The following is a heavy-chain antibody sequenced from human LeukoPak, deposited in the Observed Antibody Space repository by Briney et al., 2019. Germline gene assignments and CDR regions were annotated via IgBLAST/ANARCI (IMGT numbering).Heavy chain of an antibody. D-gene: IGHD4-17*01. V-gene: IGHV3-30*02. CDR1: GFTFSSYG. CDR2: IRYDGSNK. J-gene: IGHJ4*02. Sequence: GGSLRLSCAASGFTFSSYGMHWVRQAPGKGLGWVAFIRYDGSNKYYADSVKGRFTISRDNSKNTLYLQMNSLRAEDTAVYYCAKDGDYGDYFDFDYWGQGTLVTVSS. CDR3: AKDGDYGDYFDFDY.